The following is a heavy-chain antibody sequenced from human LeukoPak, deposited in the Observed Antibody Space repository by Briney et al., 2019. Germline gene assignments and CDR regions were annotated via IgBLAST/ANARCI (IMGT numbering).Heavy chain of an antibody. J-gene: IGHJ4*02. Sequence: GGSLRLSCAASGFTFDDYTMHWVRQAPGKGLEWVSLISWDGGSTYYADSVKGRFTISRDNSKHSLYLQMNSLRTEDTALYYCAKAITGLRIPFDYWGQGTLVTVPS. D-gene: IGHD1-14*01. CDR3: AKAITGLRIPFDY. CDR1: GFTFDDYT. CDR2: ISWDGGST. V-gene: IGHV3-43*01.